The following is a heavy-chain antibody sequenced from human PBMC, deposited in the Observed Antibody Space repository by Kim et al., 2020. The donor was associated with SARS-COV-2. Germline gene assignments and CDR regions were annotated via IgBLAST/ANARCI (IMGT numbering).Heavy chain of an antibody. Sequence: SVKGRFTISRDNAKNSLYMQMNSLRAEDTAVYYCARDSVFGTVKANWFDPWGQGTLVTVSS. J-gene: IGHJ5*02. D-gene: IGHD4-4*01. V-gene: IGHV3-21*01. CDR3: ARDSVFGTVKANWFDP.